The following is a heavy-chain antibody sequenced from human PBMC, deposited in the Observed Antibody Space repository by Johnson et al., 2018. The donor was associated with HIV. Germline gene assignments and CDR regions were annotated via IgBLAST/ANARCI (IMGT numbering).Heavy chain of an antibody. V-gene: IGHV3-66*02. CDR1: GFTFSTYW. Sequence: VQLVESGGGVVQPGGSLRLSCAASGFTFSTYWMNWVSQAPGKGLVWVAMIYDGDATYYADSVKGRFTISRDNAKNTLFLQKNSLRVEDTAVYYCARPIARRASDSWRQGTMVTVSS. D-gene: IGHD3-22*01. CDR2: IYDGDAT. CDR3: ARPIARRASDS. J-gene: IGHJ3*01.